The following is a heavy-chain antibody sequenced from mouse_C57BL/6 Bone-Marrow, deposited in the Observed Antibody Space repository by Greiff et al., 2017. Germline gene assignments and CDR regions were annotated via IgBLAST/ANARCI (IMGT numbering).Heavy chain of an antibody. CDR3: ARRGLRVSAWFAY. CDR2: ISSGGSYT. CDR1: GFTFSSYG. D-gene: IGHD2-4*01. V-gene: IGHV5-6*02. Sequence: DVKLVESGGDLVKPGGSLKLSCAASGFTFSSYGMSWVRQTPDKRLEWVATISSGGSYTYYPDSVKGRFTISRDNAKNTLYLQRSSLKSEDTAMYYCARRGLRVSAWFAYWGQGTLVTVSA. J-gene: IGHJ3*01.